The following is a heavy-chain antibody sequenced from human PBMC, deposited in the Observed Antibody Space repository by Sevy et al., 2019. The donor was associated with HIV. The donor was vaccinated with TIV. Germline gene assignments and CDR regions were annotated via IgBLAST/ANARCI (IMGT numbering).Heavy chain of an antibody. Sequence: GGSLRLSCAASGFTVSSNYMSWVRQAPGKGLEWVSVIYSGGSTYYADSVKGRFTISRDNSKNTLYLQMNSLRAEDTAVYYCAGRESGYDGYYYYYKDVWDKGTTVTVSS. V-gene: IGHV3-53*01. J-gene: IGHJ6*03. CDR1: GFTVSSNY. CDR3: AGRESGYDGYYYYYKDV. D-gene: IGHD5-12*01. CDR2: IYSGGST.